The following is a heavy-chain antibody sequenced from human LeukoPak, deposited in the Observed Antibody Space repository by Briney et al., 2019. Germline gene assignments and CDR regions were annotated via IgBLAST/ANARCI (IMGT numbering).Heavy chain of an antibody. J-gene: IGHJ4*02. V-gene: IGHV3-23*01. CDR1: GFKFSTYA. D-gene: IGHD3-22*01. CDR2: IMGSDESTNNADST. Sequence: GGSLRLSCTASGFKFSTYAMSWVRQTPGKGLEWVSTIMGSDESTNNADSTYYADSVKGRFTISRDNSKNTLYLQMNSLRAEDTAVYYCAKDSRVSSLIGVVRTKRPYYFDYWGQGTLVTVSS. CDR3: AKDSRVSSLIGVVRTKRPYYFDY.